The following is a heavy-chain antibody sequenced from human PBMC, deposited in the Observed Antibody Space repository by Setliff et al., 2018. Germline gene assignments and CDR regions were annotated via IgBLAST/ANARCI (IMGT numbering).Heavy chain of an antibody. Sequence: GASVKVSCKASGGTFSNYDISWVRQAPGQGLEWMGGIIPIFGTTNYAQRFQGRVTITTDESTSTAYMELSSLRSEDTAVYYCASYERYCYGGSCYYFDYWGQGTLVTVSS. D-gene: IGHD2-15*01. CDR3: ASYERYCYGGSCYYFDY. CDR2: IIPIFGTT. CDR1: GGTFSNYD. V-gene: IGHV1-69*05. J-gene: IGHJ4*02.